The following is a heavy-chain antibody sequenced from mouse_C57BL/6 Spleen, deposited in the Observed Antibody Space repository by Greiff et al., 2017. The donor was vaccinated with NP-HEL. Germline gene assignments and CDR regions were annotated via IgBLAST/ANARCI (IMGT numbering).Heavy chain of an antibody. J-gene: IGHJ2*01. CDR3: TRWGYYFDY. Sequence: QVQLKESGAELVRPGASVTLSCKASGYTFTDYEMHWVKQTPVHGLEWIGAIDPETGGTAYNQKFKGKAILTADKSSSTAYIELRSLTSEDSAVYYCTRWGYYFDYWGQGTTLTVSS. CDR1: GYTFTDYE. V-gene: IGHV1-15*01. CDR2: IDPETGGT.